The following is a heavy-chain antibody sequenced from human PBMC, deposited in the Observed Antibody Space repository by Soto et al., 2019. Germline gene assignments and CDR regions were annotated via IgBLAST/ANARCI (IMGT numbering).Heavy chain of an antibody. J-gene: IGHJ5*02. Sequence: NPGGSLRLSCAASGFTFSSYSMNWVRQAPGKGLEWVSSISSSSSYIYYADSVKGRFTISRDNAKNSLYLQMNSLRAEDTAVYYCARDGTEWLPENWFDPWGQGTLVTVSS. CDR2: ISSSSSYI. V-gene: IGHV3-21*01. CDR3: ARDGTEWLPENWFDP. D-gene: IGHD5-12*01. CDR1: GFTFSSYS.